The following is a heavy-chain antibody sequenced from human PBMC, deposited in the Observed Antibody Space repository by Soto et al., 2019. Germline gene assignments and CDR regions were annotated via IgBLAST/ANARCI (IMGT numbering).Heavy chain of an antibody. CDR1: GFTFSSSW. CDR2: INSGSSTT. V-gene: IGHV3-74*01. CDR3: ARGPTGWFGDDY. D-gene: IGHD3-10*01. Sequence: EVQLVESGGGLVQPGGSLRLSCAASGFTFSSSWMHWVRQAPGKGLVWVSRINSGSSTTNYADSVKGRFTISRDNARNTLYLQMDSLTADDTAVYYCARGPTGWFGDDYWGHGTLVTVSS. J-gene: IGHJ4*01.